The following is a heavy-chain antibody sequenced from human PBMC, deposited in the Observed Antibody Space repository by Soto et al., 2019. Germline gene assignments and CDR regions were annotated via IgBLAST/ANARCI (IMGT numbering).Heavy chain of an antibody. CDR2: VSTNDDRT. Sequence: QVQLVQSGPEXXXXXXXVKVSCKTXGYTFXXXGLAWLRQAXGQRPEWMGWVSTNDDRTNYAQKFQGRVTMTTDRSTTTTYMELRSLRADDTAVYYCTRELNTESSAYYSFAYWGQGTLVTVSS. D-gene: IGHD3-22*01. J-gene: IGHJ4*02. CDR3: TRELNTESSAYYSFAY. CDR1: GYTFXXXG. V-gene: IGHV1-18*01.